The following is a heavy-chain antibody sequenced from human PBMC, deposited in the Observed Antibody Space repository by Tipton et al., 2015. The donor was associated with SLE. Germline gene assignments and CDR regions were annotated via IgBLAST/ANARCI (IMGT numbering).Heavy chain of an antibody. Sequence: VQLVQSGGGLVQPGGSLRLSCAASGFTFSSYEMNWVRQAPGKGLECISYISSSGANIYYADSVKGRFTISRDNAKNSLYLQMNSLRADDAAVYYCAREGQIIAGRPAGFDYWGQGTLVTVSS. CDR2: ISSSGANI. CDR3: AREGQIIAGRPAGFDY. J-gene: IGHJ4*02. D-gene: IGHD6-6*01. CDR1: GFTFSSYE. V-gene: IGHV3-48*03.